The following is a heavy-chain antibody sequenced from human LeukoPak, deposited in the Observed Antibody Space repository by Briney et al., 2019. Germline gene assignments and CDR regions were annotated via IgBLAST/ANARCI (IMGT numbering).Heavy chain of an antibody. CDR2: ISAYNGNT. V-gene: IGHV1-18*01. CDR3: ARMEGRSRPMIERTLGDY. Sequence: ASVKVSCKASGYTFTSYGISWVRQAPGQGLEWMGWISAYNGNTNYAQKLQGRVTMTTDTSTSTAYMELRSLRSDDTAVYYCARMEGRSRPMIERTLGDYWGQGTLVTVSS. J-gene: IGHJ4*02. D-gene: IGHD3-22*01. CDR1: GYTFTSYG.